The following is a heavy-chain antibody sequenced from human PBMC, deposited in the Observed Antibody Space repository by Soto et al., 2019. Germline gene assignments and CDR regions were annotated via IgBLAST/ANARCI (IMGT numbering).Heavy chain of an antibody. D-gene: IGHD2-8*01. CDR2: VSGYNDNR. J-gene: IGHJ4*02. Sequence: ASVKVSCKASGDTFAKYELTWVRQAPGQGLEWMGWVSGYNDNRKYVQNLQGRVTMTTDTSTSTAYMELRSLRSDDTAVYYCATRGGYCPNGICDYFDYWGQGTLVTVSS. CDR3: ATRGGYCPNGICDYFDY. CDR1: GDTFAKYE. V-gene: IGHV1-18*04.